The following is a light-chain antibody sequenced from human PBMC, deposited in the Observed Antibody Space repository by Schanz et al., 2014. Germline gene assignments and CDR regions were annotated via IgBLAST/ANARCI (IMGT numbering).Light chain of an antibody. J-gene: IGKJ1*01. CDR2: DAS. Sequence: EIVLTQSPATLSLSPGERATLSCRASQSVSSYLAWYQQKPGQAPRLLIYDASNRATGIPARFSGSGSGTEFTLTISSLQSEDVAVYYCQQYYSTPLTFGQGTKVEIK. CDR1: QSVSSY. CDR3: QQYYSTPLT. V-gene: IGKV3-11*01.